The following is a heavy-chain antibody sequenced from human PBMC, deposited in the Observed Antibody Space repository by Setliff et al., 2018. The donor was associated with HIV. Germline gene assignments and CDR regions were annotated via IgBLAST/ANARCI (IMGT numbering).Heavy chain of an antibody. CDR2: INHSGST. D-gene: IGHD1-26*01. CDR3: ARDATRGGDFDF. Sequence: PSETLSLTCAVYGGSFSDYYWSWIRQPPGKGLEWIGEINHSGSTNYNPSLKGRFTMSRDNAKNLVYLEMNSLKVEDTAVYYCARDATRGGDFDFWGQGTLVTVSS. V-gene: IGHV4-34*01. J-gene: IGHJ4*02. CDR1: GGSFSDYY.